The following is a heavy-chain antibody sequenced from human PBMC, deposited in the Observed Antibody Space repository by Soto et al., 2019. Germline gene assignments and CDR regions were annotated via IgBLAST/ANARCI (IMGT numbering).Heavy chain of an antibody. CDR2: ISYDGSSK. V-gene: IGHV3-30*03. CDR1: GFTFSANA. CDR3: ARRVGDTDY. D-gene: IGHD1-26*01. J-gene: IGHJ4*02. Sequence: QVQLVESGGGVVQPGRSLRLSCAASGFTFSANALHWVRQAPGKGLEWVAFISYDGSSKHYAVSVKGRFTISRDNSKNTLYLEMNGLRTEDTAVYYCARRVGDTDYWGQGTLVTVSS.